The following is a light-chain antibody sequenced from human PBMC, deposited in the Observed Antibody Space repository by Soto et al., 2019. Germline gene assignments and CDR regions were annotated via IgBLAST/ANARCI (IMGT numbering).Light chain of an antibody. J-gene: IGLJ1*01. V-gene: IGLV2-8*01. CDR1: SSDVGGYNY. CDR2: EVS. CDR3: NPYAGFNTYV. Sequence: QSVLTQPPSTSESPGQSVTISCTGTSSDVGGYNYVSWYQQHPGKAPKLMIYEVSKRPSGVPDRFSGSKSGNTASLAVSELQAEDEADYYCNPYAGFNTYVFGTGTKVTVL.